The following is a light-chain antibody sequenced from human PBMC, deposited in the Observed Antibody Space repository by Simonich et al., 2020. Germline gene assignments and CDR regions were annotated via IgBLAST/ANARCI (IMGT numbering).Light chain of an antibody. CDR1: QRFLYSSNNKNY. J-gene: IGKJ2*01. Sequence: DIVMTQSPDSLAVSLGERATINSKSSQRFLYSSNNKNYLAWYQQKPGQPPKLLIYWAATRESGVPDRFSGSGSGTDFTLTISSLQAEDVAVYYCQQYYSTPYTFGQGTKLEIK. CDR2: WAA. V-gene: IGKV4-1*01. CDR3: QQYYSTPYT.